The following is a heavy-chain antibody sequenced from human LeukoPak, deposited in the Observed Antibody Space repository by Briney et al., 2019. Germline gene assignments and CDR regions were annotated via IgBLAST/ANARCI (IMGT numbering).Heavy chain of an antibody. Sequence: SETLSLTCTVSGGSISTSSYYWGWIRQPPGKGLEWIGSVYYSGSSYSNPSLKSRVTISVDTSKNQFSLKLSSVPAADTAVYYCARPVSSSYTSEYFQHWGQGTLVTVST. J-gene: IGHJ1*01. CDR2: VYYSGSS. CDR1: GGSISTSSYY. CDR3: ARPVSSSYTSEYFQH. D-gene: IGHD2-2*02. V-gene: IGHV4-39*01.